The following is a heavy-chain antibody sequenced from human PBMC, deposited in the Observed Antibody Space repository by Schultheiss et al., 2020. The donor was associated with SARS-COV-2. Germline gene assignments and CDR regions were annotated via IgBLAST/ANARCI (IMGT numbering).Heavy chain of an antibody. Sequence: SETLSLTCAVYGGSFSGYYWSWIRQPPGKGLEWIGYIYYSGSTNYNPSLKSRVTISVDTSKNQFSLKLSSVTAADTAVYYCARGGYSGYADYWGQGTLVTVSS. J-gene: IGHJ4*02. CDR1: GGSFSGYY. V-gene: IGHV4-59*01. CDR3: ARGGYSGYADY. CDR2: IYYSGST. D-gene: IGHD5-12*01.